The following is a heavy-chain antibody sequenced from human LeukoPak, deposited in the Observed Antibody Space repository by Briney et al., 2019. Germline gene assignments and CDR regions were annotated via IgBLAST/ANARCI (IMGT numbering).Heavy chain of an antibody. Sequence: PSETLSLTCTVSGDSFSSSSSYWGWIRQPPGKGLEWIGSIYYSGNTYDNASHKSQVPISIHTSKDQFSLRLTSVTAADTAVYYCARQTGSGLFILPGGQGTLVTVSS. CDR1: GDSFSSSSSY. CDR2: IYYSGNT. V-gene: IGHV4-39*01. J-gene: IGHJ4*02. D-gene: IGHD3/OR15-3a*01. CDR3: ARQTGSGLFILP.